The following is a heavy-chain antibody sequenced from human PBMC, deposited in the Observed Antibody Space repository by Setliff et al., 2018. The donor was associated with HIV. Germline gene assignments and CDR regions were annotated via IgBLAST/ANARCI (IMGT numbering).Heavy chain of an antibody. V-gene: IGHV4-39*01. CDR2: IYYSGNT. J-gene: IGHJ5*02. CDR3: ARLGRPYSGQGWFDP. Sequence: SETLSLTCSVSGDSIFTSTYYWGWIRQPPGKRLEWIGSIYYSGNTYYNPSLKSRVTISVDTSKNQFFLNLSSVTASDSAVYYCARLGRPYSGQGWFDPWGQGTLVTVSS. CDR1: GDSIFTSTYY. D-gene: IGHD5-12*01.